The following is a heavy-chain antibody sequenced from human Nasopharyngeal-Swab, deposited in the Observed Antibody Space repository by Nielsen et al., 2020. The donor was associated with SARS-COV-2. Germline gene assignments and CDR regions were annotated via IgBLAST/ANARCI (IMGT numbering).Heavy chain of an antibody. CDR2: ISSSSSTI. CDR3: ATLYSSSWYYFDY. V-gene: IGHV3-48*02. CDR1: GFTFSSYS. Sequence: GESLKISCAASGFTFSSYSMNWVRQAPGKGLEWVSYISSSSSTIYYADSVKGRFTISRDNAKNSLYLQMSSLRDEDTAVYYCATLYSSSWYYFDYWGQGTLVTVSS. J-gene: IGHJ4*02. D-gene: IGHD6-13*01.